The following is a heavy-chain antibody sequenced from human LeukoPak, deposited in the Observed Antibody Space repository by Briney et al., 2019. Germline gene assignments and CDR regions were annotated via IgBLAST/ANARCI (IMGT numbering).Heavy chain of an antibody. D-gene: IGHD6-13*01. CDR1: GYTFTSYA. CDR2: ISYDGSNK. CDR3: ARGRPGIAAGDAFDI. J-gene: IGHJ3*02. V-gene: IGHV3-30-3*01. Sequence: SCKASGYTFTSYAMHWVRQAPGKGLEWVAVISYDGSNKYYADSVKGRFTISRDNSKNTLYLQMNSLRAEDTAVYYCARGRPGIAAGDAFDIWGQGTMVTASS.